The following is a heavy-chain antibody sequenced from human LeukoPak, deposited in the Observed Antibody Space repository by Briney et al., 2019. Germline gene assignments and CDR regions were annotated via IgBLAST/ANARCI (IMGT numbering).Heavy chain of an antibody. CDR1: GGPIYSYY. D-gene: IGHD3-22*01. Sequence: SETLSLTCTVSGGPIYSYYWSWIRQTAGKGLEWIGRLYPGVSTNYNPTLKSRVTMSVDTSKNQFSLKLSAVTAADTAVYYCARLKFYDSTGYSPGHYMDVWGKGTTVTVSS. J-gene: IGHJ6*03. CDR2: LYPGVST. V-gene: IGHV4-4*07. CDR3: ARLKFYDSTGYSPGHYMDV.